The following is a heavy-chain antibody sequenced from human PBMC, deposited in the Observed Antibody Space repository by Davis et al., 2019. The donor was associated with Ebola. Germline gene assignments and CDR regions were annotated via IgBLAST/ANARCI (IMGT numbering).Heavy chain of an antibody. Sequence: GGSLRLSCAASAFTFSSYGMHCVRQAPGKGLEWVAVLSYDGSNKYYADSVKGRFTISRDNSKNTLYLQMNSLRAEDTAVYYCAKDQRSETVVVVTPDYWGQGTLVTVSS. CDR3: AKDQRSETVVVVTPDY. V-gene: IGHV3-30*18. J-gene: IGHJ4*02. CDR2: LSYDGSNK. D-gene: IGHD3-22*01. CDR1: AFTFSSYG.